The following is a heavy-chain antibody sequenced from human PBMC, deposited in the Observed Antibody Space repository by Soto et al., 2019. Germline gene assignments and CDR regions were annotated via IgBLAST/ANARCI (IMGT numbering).Heavy chain of an antibody. J-gene: IGHJ4*02. CDR2: ISGSGGST. Sequence: EVQMLESGGGLVQPGESLRLSCAVSGFTFSSYAMSWVRQAPGKGLKWVSTISGSGGSTYYAESVKGRFTISRDNSKNTLYLQMNSLRAEDTAVYYCAKDRAEWGSYDYWGQGILVTVSS. CDR3: AKDRAEWGSYDY. V-gene: IGHV3-23*01. CDR1: GFTFSSYA. D-gene: IGHD7-27*01.